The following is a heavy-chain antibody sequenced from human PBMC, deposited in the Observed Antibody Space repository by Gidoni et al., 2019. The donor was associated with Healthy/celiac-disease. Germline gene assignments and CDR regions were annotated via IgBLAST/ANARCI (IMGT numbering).Heavy chain of an antibody. Sequence: QVQLQASGPGLVKPSQTLSLPCTVSGGSLSSGGYYWSWIRQHPGKGLEWIGYIYYSGSTYYNPSLKSRVTIAVDTSKNQFSLKLSSVTAADTAVYYGARDGRATVVNPPQDWYFDLWGRGTLVTVSS. CDR3: ARDGRATVVNPPQDWYFDL. D-gene: IGHD4-17*01. J-gene: IGHJ2*01. CDR1: GGSLSSGGYY. CDR2: IYYSGST. V-gene: IGHV4-31*03.